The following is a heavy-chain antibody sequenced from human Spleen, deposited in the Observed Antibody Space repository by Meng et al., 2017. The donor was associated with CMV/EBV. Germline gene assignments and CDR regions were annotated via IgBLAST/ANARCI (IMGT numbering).Heavy chain of an antibody. D-gene: IGHD5/OR15-5a*01. J-gene: IGHJ4*02. CDR3: AKVAERGSHGVYPFDS. V-gene: IGHV3-23*01. Sequence: GESLKISCAASGFIFSNYAMSWVRHVPGKGLEWVSAITSSGSPTWYIDPVRGRFTISRDNSKNTLFLQMNSLGAEDTAVYYCAKVAERGSHGVYPFDSWGQGTLVTVSS. CDR1: GFIFSNYA. CDR2: ITSSGSPT.